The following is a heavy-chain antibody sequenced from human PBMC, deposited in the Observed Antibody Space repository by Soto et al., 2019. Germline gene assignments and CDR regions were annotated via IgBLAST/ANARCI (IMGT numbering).Heavy chain of an antibody. CDR2: INPSGGTT. CDR3: ARGEGYYYDSSGYYLPLDY. V-gene: IGHV1-46*01. CDR1: GYTFTSYY. D-gene: IGHD3-22*01. Sequence: ASVKVSCKASGYTFTSYYMHWVRQAPGQGLNWMGIINPSGGTTDYAQKFQGRVTMTRDTSTSTVYMELSSLRFEDTAVYYCARGEGYYYDSSGYYLPLDYWGQGTPVTVSS. J-gene: IGHJ4*02.